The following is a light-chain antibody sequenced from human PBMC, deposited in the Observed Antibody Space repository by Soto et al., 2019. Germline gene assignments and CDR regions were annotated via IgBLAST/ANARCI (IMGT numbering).Light chain of an antibody. CDR3: HQRKSWPRT. CDR1: QSISSW. CDR2: DAS. Sequence: DIQMTQSPSTLSASVGDRVTITCRASQSISSWLAWYQQKLGRAPRLLIYDASSLESGVPSRFSGSGYGTEFTLTISSLQPDDFAVYYCHQRKSWPRTFGQGTKVDIK. J-gene: IGKJ1*01. V-gene: IGKV1-5*01.